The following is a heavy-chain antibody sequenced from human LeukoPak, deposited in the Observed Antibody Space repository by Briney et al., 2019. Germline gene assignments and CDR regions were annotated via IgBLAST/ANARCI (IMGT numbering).Heavy chain of an antibody. CDR3: ARELAGGCFPSSTSCGNWFDP. V-gene: IGHV3-30-3*01. CDR2: ISYDGSNK. D-gene: IGHD2-2*01. Sequence: GGSLRLSCAASGFTFSSYAMHWVRQAPGKGLEWVAVISYDGSNKYYADSVKGRFTISRDNSKNTLYLQMNSLRAEDTAVYYCARELAGGCFPSSTSCGNWFDPWGRGTLVTVSS. CDR1: GFTFSSYA. J-gene: IGHJ5*02.